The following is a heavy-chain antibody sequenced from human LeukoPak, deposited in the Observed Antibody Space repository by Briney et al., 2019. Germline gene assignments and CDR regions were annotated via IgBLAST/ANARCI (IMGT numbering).Heavy chain of an antibody. CDR1: GYTFTGYY. J-gene: IGHJ6*02. CDR3: ARVLGEPLRYYYYGMDV. D-gene: IGHD3-10*01. V-gene: IGHV1-2*02. Sequence: ASVKVSCKASGYTFTGYYMHWVRQAPGQGLEWMGWINPNSGGTNYAQKFQGRVTMTRDTSISTAYMELSRLRSDDTAVYYCARVLGEPLRYYYYGMDVWGQGTTVTVSS. CDR2: INPNSGGT.